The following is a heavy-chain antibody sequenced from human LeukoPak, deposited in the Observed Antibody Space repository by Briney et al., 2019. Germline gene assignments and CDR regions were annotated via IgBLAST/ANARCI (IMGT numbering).Heavy chain of an antibody. J-gene: IGHJ4*02. CDR1: GYSISSGYY. Sequence: SETLSLTCTVSGYSISSGYYWGWIRQPPGKGLEWIGSIYYSGSTYYNPSLKSRVTISVDTSKNQFSLKLSSVTAADTAVYYCARLDVVVVAARTSGVSLSFDYWGQGTLVTVSS. CDR2: IYYSGST. V-gene: IGHV4-38-2*02. D-gene: IGHD2-15*01. CDR3: ARLDVVVVAARTSGVSLSFDY.